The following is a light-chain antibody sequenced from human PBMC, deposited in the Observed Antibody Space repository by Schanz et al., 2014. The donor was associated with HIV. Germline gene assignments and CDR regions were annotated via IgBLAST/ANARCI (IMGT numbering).Light chain of an antibody. J-gene: IGLJ3*02. CDR3: GSYTSSSTWV. CDR1: SSDVGNYNL. Sequence: QSVLTQPDSVSGSPGQSITISCTGTSSDVGNYNLVSWYQQHPGKAPKLLVYEGSRRPSGVSSRFSGSKSGNTASLTISGLQAEDEADYYCGSYTSSSTWVFGGGTKLTVL. CDR2: EGS. V-gene: IGLV2-14*02.